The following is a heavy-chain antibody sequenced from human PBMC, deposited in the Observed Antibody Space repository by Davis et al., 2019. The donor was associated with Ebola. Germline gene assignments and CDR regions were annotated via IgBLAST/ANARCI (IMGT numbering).Heavy chain of an antibody. CDR1: GFTFDDYA. D-gene: IGHD3-9*01. CDR2: ISWNSGSI. V-gene: IGHV3-9*01. Sequence: PGGSLRLSCAASGFTFDDYAMHWVRQAPGKGLEWVSGISWNSGSIGYADSVKGRFTISRDNAKNSLYLQMNSLRAEDTALYYCAKEYDILTGFGFDYWGQGTLVTVSS. J-gene: IGHJ4*02. CDR3: AKEYDILTGFGFDY.